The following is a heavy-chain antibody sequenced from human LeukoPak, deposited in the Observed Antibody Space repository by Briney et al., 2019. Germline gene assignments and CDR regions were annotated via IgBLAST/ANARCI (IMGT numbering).Heavy chain of an antibody. J-gene: IGHJ6*03. Sequence: GGSLRLSCAASGFTFSSYEMNWVRQAPGKGLEWVAFIRYDGSNDCYADSVKGRFTISRDNSKDTLYLQMNSLRPEDTAVYYCAKEGYYYLDVWGKGTTVTISS. CDR1: GFTFSSYE. CDR3: AKEGYYYLDV. CDR2: IRYDGSND. V-gene: IGHV3-30*02.